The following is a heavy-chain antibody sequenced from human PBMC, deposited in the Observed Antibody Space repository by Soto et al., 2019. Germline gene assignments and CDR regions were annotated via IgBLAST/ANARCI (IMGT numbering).Heavy chain of an antibody. D-gene: IGHD3-22*01. Sequence: PSETLSLTCTVSGGSISSYYWSWIRQPPGKGLEWIGYIYYSGSTNYNPSLKSRVTISVDTSKNQFSLKLSSVTAADTAVYYCARVRGYYDSSVYYGNWFDPWGQGTLVTVSS. J-gene: IGHJ5*02. CDR3: ARVRGYYDSSVYYGNWFDP. V-gene: IGHV4-59*01. CDR1: GGSISSYY. CDR2: IYYSGST.